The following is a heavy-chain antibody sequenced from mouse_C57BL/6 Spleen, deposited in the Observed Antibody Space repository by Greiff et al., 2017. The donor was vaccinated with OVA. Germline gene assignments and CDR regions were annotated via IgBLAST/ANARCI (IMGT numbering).Heavy chain of an antibody. D-gene: IGHD3-2*02. CDR2: ISYDGSN. Sequence: VQLKQSGPGLVKPSQSLSLTCSVTGYSITSGYYWNWIRQFPGNKLEWMGYISYDGSNNYNPSLKNRISITRDTSKNQFFLKLNSVTTEDTATYYCARDGQLRSFAYWGQGTLVTVSA. CDR3: ARDGQLRSFAY. V-gene: IGHV3-6*01. CDR1: GYSITSGYY. J-gene: IGHJ3*01.